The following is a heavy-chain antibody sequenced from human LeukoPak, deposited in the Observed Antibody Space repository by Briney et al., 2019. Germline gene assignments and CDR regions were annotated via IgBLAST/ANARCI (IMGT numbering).Heavy chain of an antibody. Sequence: GGSLRLSCAASDFPFSNYWMHWVRQVPGERLTWVSRISSDGTKIGYAASVKGRFTISRDNAKNSLYLQMNSLRAEDTAVYYCARDPHYDFWSGYYPMDVWGQGTTVTVSS. CDR2: ISSDGTKI. D-gene: IGHD3-3*01. J-gene: IGHJ6*02. CDR3: ARDPHYDFWSGYYPMDV. V-gene: IGHV3-74*01. CDR1: DFPFSNYW.